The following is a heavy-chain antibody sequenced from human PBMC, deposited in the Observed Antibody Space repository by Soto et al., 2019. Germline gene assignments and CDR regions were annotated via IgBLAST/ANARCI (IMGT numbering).Heavy chain of an antibody. V-gene: IGHV1-69*02. CDR3: ARGGAIGYCSSTSCPHPDAFDI. Sequence: SVKVSCKASGGTFSSYTISWVRQAPGQGLEWMGRIIPILGIANYAQKFQGRVTITADKSTSTAYMELSSLRSEDTAVYYCARGGAIGYCSSTSCPHPDAFDIWGQGTMVTVSS. J-gene: IGHJ3*02. CDR1: GGTFSSYT. D-gene: IGHD2-2*03. CDR2: IIPILGIA.